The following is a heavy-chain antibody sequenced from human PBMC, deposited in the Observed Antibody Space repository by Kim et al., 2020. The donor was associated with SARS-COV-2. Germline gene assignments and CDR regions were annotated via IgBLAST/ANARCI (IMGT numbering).Heavy chain of an antibody. Sequence: SETLSLTCTVSGGSVSTSGFYWGWIRQAPGKGLDWIGNIYYKGTTYYNPSLNSRLTMSIDTSKNQFSLKLNSVTAADTAFYDCARHTQVSTSTGGIFDYWGQGAPVTVSS. CDR2: IYYKGTT. J-gene: IGHJ4*02. CDR1: GGSVSTSGFY. CDR3: ARHTQVSTSTGGIFDY. V-gene: IGHV4-39*01. D-gene: IGHD2-8*02.